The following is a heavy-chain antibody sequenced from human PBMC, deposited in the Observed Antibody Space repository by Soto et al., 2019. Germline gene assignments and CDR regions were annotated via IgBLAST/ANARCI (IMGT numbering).Heavy chain of an antibody. CDR1: GFTVSSNY. V-gene: IGHV3-53*01. J-gene: IGHJ5*02. CDR3: ARTLYYDFWSGYYTGYWFDP. Sequence: GGSLRLSCAASGFTVSSNYMSWVRQAPGKGLEWVSVIYSGGSTYYADSVKGRFTISRDNSKNTLYLQMNSLRAEDTAVYYCARTLYYDFWSGYYTGYWFDPWGQGTLVTVSS. CDR2: IYSGGST. D-gene: IGHD3-3*01.